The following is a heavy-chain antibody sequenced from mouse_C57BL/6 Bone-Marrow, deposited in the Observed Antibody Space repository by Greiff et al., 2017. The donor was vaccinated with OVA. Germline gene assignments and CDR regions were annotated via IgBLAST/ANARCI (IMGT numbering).Heavy chain of an antibody. CDR3: ARYKGRVAVDYFDY. Sequence: EVHLVESGGGLAQPGDSLSLSCAASGFTFTNYYMSWVRQPPGKALEWLAFIRNKPNGSTTEYSASLKGRFTISRDNSQSILYLQMNALRAEDSATYYCARYKGRVAVDYFDYWGQGTALTVSS. D-gene: IGHD1-1*01. J-gene: IGHJ2*01. V-gene: IGHV7-3*01. CDR2: IRNKPNGSTT. CDR1: GFTFTNYY.